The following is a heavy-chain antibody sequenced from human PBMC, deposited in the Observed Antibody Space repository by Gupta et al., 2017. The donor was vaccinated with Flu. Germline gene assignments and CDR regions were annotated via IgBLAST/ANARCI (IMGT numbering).Heavy chain of an antibody. CDR2: ISGSGGST. J-gene: IGHJ4*02. Sequence: QAPGKGLEWVSAISGSGGSTYYADSVKGRFTISRDNSKNTLYLQMNSLRAEDTAVYYCAKGMKFSSGRAFDYWGQGTLVTVSS. CDR3: AKGMKFSSGRAFDY. V-gene: IGHV3-23*01. D-gene: IGHD6-19*01.